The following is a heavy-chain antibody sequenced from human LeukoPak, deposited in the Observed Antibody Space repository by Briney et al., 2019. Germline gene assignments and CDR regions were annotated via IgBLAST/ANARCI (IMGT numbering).Heavy chain of an antibody. J-gene: IGHJ4*02. CDR1: GLAFSTYE. D-gene: IGHD3-16*01. Sequence: GRSLTLSCPASGLAFSTYEMHWVGQLTGKGREWVSTIGIPDDTYYSAYVKGRFSISRENTKNSLYLQMNSRRAGDTAVYYCARDNLGAFDCWGQGTLVIVSS. CDR3: ARDNLGAFDC. V-gene: IGHV3-13*01. CDR2: IGIPDDT.